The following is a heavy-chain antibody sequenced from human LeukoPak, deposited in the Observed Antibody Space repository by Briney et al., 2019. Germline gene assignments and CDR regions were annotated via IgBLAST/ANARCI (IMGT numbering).Heavy chain of an antibody. CDR2: INGRGIT. Sequence: GGSLRLSCTASGFTFSSYTTSWVRQAPGEGLEWLSAINGRGITYYAGSVKGRFTISRDNSENTLYLQMNSLTVDDTAVYFCAKERQTGDYFTSDYWGQGTLVTVSS. CDR1: GFTFSSYT. J-gene: IGHJ4*02. CDR3: AKERQTGDYFTSDY. D-gene: IGHD4-17*01. V-gene: IGHV3-23*01.